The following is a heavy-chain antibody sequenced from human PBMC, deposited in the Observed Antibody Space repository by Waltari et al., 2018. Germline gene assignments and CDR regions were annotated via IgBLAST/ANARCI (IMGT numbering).Heavy chain of an antibody. CDR3: ARDQRGYSSSWYVGDYYYGMDV. CDR2: IYTSGST. J-gene: IGHJ6*02. D-gene: IGHD6-13*01. CDR1: GGSISSGSYY. V-gene: IGHV4-61*02. Sequence: QVQLQESGPGLVKPSQTLSLTCTVSGGSISSGSYYWSWIRQPAGKGLEWIGRIYTSGSTNYNPSLKSRVTISVDTSKNQFSLKLSSVTAADTAVYYCARDQRGYSSSWYVGDYYYGMDVWGQGTTVTVSS.